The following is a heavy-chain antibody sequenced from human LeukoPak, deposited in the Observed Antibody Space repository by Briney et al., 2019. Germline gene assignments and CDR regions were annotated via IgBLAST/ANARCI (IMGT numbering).Heavy chain of an antibody. CDR2: ISSSSSYI. D-gene: IGHD1-26*01. CDR1: GFTFSSYS. V-gene: IGHV3-21*01. Sequence: GGSPRLSCAASGFTFSSYSMNWVRQAPGKGLEWVSSISSSSSYIYYADSVKGRFTISRDNAKNSLYLQMNSLRAEDTAVYYCAREIGGVGAINGNWFDPWGQGTLVTVSS. J-gene: IGHJ5*02. CDR3: AREIGGVGAINGNWFDP.